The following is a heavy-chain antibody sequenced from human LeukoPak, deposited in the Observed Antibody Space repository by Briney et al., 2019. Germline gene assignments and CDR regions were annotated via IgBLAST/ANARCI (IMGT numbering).Heavy chain of an antibody. J-gene: IGHJ4*02. V-gene: IGHV4-31*03. Sequence: SETLSLTCTVSGGFISSGGYFWSWIRQHPGKGLEWIGYIDYTGSAYYNPSLKSRLTISVYTSKNQLSLELSSVTAADTAVYYCARVEYSCGYSQYFDYWGQGTLVTVSS. CDR3: ARVEYSCGYSQYFDY. D-gene: IGHD5-18*01. CDR2: IDYTGSA. CDR1: GGFISSGGYF.